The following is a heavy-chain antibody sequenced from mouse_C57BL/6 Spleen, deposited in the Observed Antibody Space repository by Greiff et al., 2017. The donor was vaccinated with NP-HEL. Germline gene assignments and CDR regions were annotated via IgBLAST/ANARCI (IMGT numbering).Heavy chain of an antibody. CDR2: ISYDGSN. Sequence: VQLKQSGPGLVKPSQSLSLTCSVTGYSITSGYYWNWIRQFPGNKLEWMGYISYDGSNNYNPSLKNRISITRDTSKNQFFLKLNSVTTEDTATYYCARFTTVVGYFDVWGTGTTVTVSS. CDR1: GYSITSGYY. J-gene: IGHJ1*03. CDR3: ARFTTVVGYFDV. V-gene: IGHV3-6*01. D-gene: IGHD1-1*01.